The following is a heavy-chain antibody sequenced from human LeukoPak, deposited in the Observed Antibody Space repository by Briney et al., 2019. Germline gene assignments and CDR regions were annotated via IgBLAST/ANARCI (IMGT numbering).Heavy chain of an antibody. CDR1: GFPFSSYW. D-gene: IGHD1-1*01. CDR3: ARLTGTTGFDY. CDR2: IKQDGSDK. Sequence: VESLRLSCAASGFPFSSYWMSWVRQAPGKGLEWVANIKQDGSDKYYVESVKGRFTISRDNAKNSLYLQLNSLRADDTAVYYCARLTGTTGFDYWGQGTLVTVSS. V-gene: IGHV3-7*01. J-gene: IGHJ4*02.